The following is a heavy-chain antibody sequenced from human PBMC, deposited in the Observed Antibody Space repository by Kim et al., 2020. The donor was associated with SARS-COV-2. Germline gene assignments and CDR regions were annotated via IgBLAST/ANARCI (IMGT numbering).Heavy chain of an antibody. CDR1: GYSFTSYW. D-gene: IGHD6-13*01. CDR2: IYPGDSDT. J-gene: IGHJ6*02. Sequence: GESLKISCKGSGYSFTSYWIGWVRQMPGKGLEWMGIIYPGDSDTRYSPSFQGQVTISAVESISTDYLQWSSLKAWDTAMYYCAKRSASSSWAYYYYYGMDVWGQGTTVTVSS. V-gene: IGHV5-51*01. CDR3: AKRSASSSWAYYYYYGMDV.